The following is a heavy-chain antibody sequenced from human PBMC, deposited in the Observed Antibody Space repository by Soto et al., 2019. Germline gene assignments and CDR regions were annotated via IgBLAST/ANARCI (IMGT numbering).Heavy chain of an antibody. J-gene: IGHJ4*02. Sequence: LSLTCAVYGGSFSGYYWSWIRQAPGKWLEWVSYISSSGSTIYYADSVKGRFTISRDNAKNSLYLQMNSLRAEDTAVYYCARIPYYDFWSGYYTIDFDYWGQGTLVTVSS. CDR3: ARIPYYDFWSGYYTIDFDY. CDR2: ISSSGSTI. V-gene: IGHV3-11*01. CDR1: GGSFSGYY. D-gene: IGHD3-3*01.